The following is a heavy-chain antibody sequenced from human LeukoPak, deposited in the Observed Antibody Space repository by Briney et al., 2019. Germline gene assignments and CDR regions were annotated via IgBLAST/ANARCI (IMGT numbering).Heavy chain of an antibody. J-gene: IGHJ4*02. CDR2: INHSGST. D-gene: IGHD3-16*02. Sequence: SETLSLTCAVYGGSFSGYYWSWIRQPPGKGLEWIGEINHSGSTNYNPSLKSRVTISVDTSRNQFSLKLSSVTAADTAVYYCARAEIKLYNQRRYYFDYWGQGTLVTVSS. CDR3: ARAEIKLYNQRRYYFDY. CDR1: GGSFSGYY. V-gene: IGHV4-34*01.